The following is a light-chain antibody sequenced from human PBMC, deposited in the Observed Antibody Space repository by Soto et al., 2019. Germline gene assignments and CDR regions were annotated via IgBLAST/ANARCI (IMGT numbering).Light chain of an antibody. CDR3: MQALQSPLT. CDR1: QSLLHSNGYNY. J-gene: IGKJ4*01. V-gene: IGKV2-28*01. Sequence: DIVMTQSPLSLPVTPGEPASISFRSSQSLLHSNGYNYLDWYLQKPGQSPQLLIYLGSNRASGVPERFSGSGSGTDFTLKISRVEAEDVGVYYCMQALQSPLTFGGGTKVDI. CDR2: LGS.